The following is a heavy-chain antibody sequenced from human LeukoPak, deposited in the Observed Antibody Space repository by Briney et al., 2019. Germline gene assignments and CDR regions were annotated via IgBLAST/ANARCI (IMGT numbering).Heavy chain of an antibody. D-gene: IGHD1-26*01. CDR1: GFTFNNYA. Sequence: GGSLRLSCVASGFTFNNYAMNWVRQAPGKGLEWVSTISGGGGSTYYADSVKGRFTISRDNSKNTLYLQVNNLRAEDTAVYYCAKGGKWDVTPFDYWGQGTLVTVSS. CDR2: ISGGGGST. CDR3: AKGGKWDVTPFDY. J-gene: IGHJ4*02. V-gene: IGHV3-23*01.